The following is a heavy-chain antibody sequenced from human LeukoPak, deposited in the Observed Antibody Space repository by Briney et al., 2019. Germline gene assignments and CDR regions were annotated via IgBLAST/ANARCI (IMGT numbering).Heavy chain of an antibody. CDR3: ASVYKHGMDV. CDR1: GXXXXXXY. CDR2: LNPSGGSS. Sequence: KXXCKASGXXXXXXYXXWVXXXPXXXXEWMAILNPSGGSSNYAQKFQGRATLTRATSTGTVYMELSSLRSEDTAVYYCASVYKHGMDVWGQGTTVIVSS. V-gene: IGHV1-46*01. D-gene: IGHD5-24*01. J-gene: IGHJ6*02.